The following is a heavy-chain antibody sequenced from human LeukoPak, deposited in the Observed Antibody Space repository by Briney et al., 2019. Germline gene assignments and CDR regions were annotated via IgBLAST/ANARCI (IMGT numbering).Heavy chain of an antibody. J-gene: IGHJ3*01. CDR3: ARDLAHSTTTPQGADAFDV. Sequence: SETLSLTCSVSGFSISSGHYWGWIRPPPGKGLEWIGSIFHGGSTYYNPSLKSRGSISVDKSKNYFSLKLSSVTAADTAVYYCARDLAHSTTTPQGADAFDVWGQGTLVTVSS. CDR2: IFHGGST. V-gene: IGHV4-38-2*02. D-gene: IGHD1-1*01. CDR1: GFSISSGHY.